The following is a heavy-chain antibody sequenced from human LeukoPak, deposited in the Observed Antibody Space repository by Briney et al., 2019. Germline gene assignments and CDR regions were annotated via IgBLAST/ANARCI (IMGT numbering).Heavy chain of an antibody. V-gene: IGHV4-59*12. Sequence: SETLSLTCTVSGGSISSYYWSWIRQPPGKGLEWIGYIYYSGSTNYKSSLKSRVTISVDTSRNQFSLKLNSVTAADTAVYYCAKSNGYGLVDIWGQGTMVTVSS. CDR2: IYYSGST. CDR1: GGSISSYY. D-gene: IGHD3-10*01. CDR3: AKSNGYGLVDI. J-gene: IGHJ3*02.